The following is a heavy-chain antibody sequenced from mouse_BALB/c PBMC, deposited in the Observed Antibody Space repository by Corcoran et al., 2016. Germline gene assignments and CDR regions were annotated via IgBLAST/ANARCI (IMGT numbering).Heavy chain of an antibody. Sequence: EVQLQQSAPELVKPGASVKISCKASGYTFTDYNMHWVKQSHGKSLEWIGYIYPYNGGTGYNQKFKSKATLTVDNSSSTAYMELRSLTSEDSAVYYCARRDYRYDGYAMDYWGQGTSVTVSS. J-gene: IGHJ4*01. V-gene: IGHV1S29*02. CDR1: GYTFTDYN. CDR2: IYPYNGGT. CDR3: ARRDYRYDGYAMDY. D-gene: IGHD2-14*01.